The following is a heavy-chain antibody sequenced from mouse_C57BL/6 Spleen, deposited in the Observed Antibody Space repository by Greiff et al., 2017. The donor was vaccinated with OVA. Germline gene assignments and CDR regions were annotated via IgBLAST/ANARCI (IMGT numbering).Heavy chain of an antibody. D-gene: IGHD1-1*01. CDR3: ARSKVYYYGSSYWYFDV. Sequence: VQLKESGPELVKPGASVKISCKASGYTFTDYYMNWVKQSHGKSLEWIGDINPNNGGTSYNQKFKGKATLTVDKSSSTAYMELRSLTSEDSAVYYCARSKVYYYGSSYWYFDVWGTGTTVTVSS. CDR1: GYTFTDYY. CDR2: INPNNGGT. V-gene: IGHV1-26*01. J-gene: IGHJ1*03.